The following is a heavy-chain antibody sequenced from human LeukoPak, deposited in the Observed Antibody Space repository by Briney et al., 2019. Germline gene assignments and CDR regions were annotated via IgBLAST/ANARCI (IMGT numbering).Heavy chain of an antibody. D-gene: IGHD2-2*02. V-gene: IGHV1-18*01. CDR1: SYTFTSYG. Sequence: VASVKVSCKASSYTFTSYGISWVRQAPGQGLEWMGWISAYNGNTNYAQKLQGRVTMTTDTSTGTAYMELRSLRSDDTAVYYCAGGYCSSTSCYTLDYWGQGTLVTVSS. CDR2: ISAYNGNT. J-gene: IGHJ4*02. CDR3: AGGYCSSTSCYTLDY.